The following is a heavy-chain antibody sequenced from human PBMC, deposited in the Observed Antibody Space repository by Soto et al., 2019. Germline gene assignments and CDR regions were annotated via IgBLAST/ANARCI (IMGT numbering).Heavy chain of an antibody. CDR1: GGSISSGGYS. D-gene: IGHD3-22*01. CDR2: IYHSGST. J-gene: IGHJ6*02. CDR3: ARRRYYYDSIWTPYYYGMDV. V-gene: IGHV4-30-2*01. Sequence: QLQLQESGSGLVKPSQTLSLTCAVSGGSISSGGYSWSWIRQPPGKGLEWIGYIYHSGSTYYNPSLKSRVTISVDRSKNQFSLKLSSVTAADTAVYYCARRRYYYDSIWTPYYYGMDVWGQGTTVTVSS.